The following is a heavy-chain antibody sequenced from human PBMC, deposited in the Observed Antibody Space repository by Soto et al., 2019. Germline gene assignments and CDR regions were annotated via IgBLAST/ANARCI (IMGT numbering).Heavy chain of an antibody. V-gene: IGHV4-34*01. J-gene: IGHJ5*02. Sequence: SETLSLTWAVYGGSFSGCYWSWIRQPPGKGLEWIGEINHSGSTNYNPSLKSRVTISVDTSKNQFSLKLSSVTAADTAVYYCARVIVVVAATQNSGNWLDPWGQGTLVTVSS. CDR2: INHSGST. CDR1: GGSFSGCY. D-gene: IGHD2-15*01. CDR3: ARVIVVVAATQNSGNWLDP.